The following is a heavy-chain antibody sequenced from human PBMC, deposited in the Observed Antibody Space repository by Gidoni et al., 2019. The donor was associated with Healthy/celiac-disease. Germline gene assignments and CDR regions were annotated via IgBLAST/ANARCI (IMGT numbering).Heavy chain of an antibody. CDR2: ISGSGGST. D-gene: IGHD3-22*01. CDR1: GFPFSSYA. CDR3: AKSAWYYYDSSGYYYFDY. J-gene: IGHJ4*02. V-gene: IGHV3-23*01. Sequence: EVQLLESGGGLVQPGGSLRLSCAASGFPFSSYAMSWVRQAPGKGLEWVSAISGSGGSTYYADSVKGRFTISRDNSKNTLYLQMNSLRAEDTAVYYCAKSAWYYYDSSGYYYFDYWGQGTLVTVSS.